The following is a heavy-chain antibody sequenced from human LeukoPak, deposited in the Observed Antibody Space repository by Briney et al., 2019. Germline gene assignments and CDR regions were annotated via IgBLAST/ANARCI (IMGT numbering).Heavy chain of an antibody. CDR1: GFTFSSYA. V-gene: IGHV3-23*01. J-gene: IGHJ4*02. Sequence: GGSLRLSCAASGFTFSSYAMSWVRQAPGRGLEWVSAIRGSGGSTYYADSVKGRFTTSRDNSKNTLYLQMNSLRAEDTAVYYCAKDLGIYDFWSGYYAEETYYFDYWGQGTLVTVSS. D-gene: IGHD3-3*01. CDR3: AKDLGIYDFWSGYYAEETYYFDY. CDR2: IRGSGGST.